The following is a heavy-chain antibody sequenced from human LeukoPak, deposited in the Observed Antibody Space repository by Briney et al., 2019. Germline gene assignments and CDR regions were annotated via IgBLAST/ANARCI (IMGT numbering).Heavy chain of an antibody. CDR2: INHSGST. D-gene: IGHD6-19*01. CDR1: GGSFSGYY. J-gene: IGHJ3*02. Sequence: SETLSLTCAVYGGSFSGYYWSWLRQPPGKGREWIGEINHSGSTNYNPSLKSRVTISVDTSKNQFSLKLSSVTAADTAVYYCARVGYSSGWYNAFDIWGQGTMVTVSS. V-gene: IGHV4-34*01. CDR3: ARVGYSSGWYNAFDI.